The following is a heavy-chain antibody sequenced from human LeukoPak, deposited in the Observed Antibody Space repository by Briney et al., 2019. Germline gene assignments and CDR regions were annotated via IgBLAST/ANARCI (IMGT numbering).Heavy chain of an antibody. D-gene: IGHD6-13*01. V-gene: IGHV3-43*02. J-gene: IGHJ5*02. CDR2: ISGDGGST. CDR3: AFITSWYGWFDP. CDR1: GFTFHDYV. Sequence: GGSLRLSCAASGFTFHDYVMHWVRQPPGKGLEWVSLISGDGGSTYYADSVKGRFTISTDNSKNSLYLQMNSLRTEDTALYYCAFITSWYGWFDPWGQGTLVTVSS.